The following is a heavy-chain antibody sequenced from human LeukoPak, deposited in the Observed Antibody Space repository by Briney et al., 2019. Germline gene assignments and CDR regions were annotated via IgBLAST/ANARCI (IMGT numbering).Heavy chain of an antibody. CDR3: AATSVGATINDAFDI. CDR2: IVVGSNRT. J-gene: IGHJ3*02. D-gene: IGHD1-26*01. Sequence: SVKVSCKASGFTFTRSAVQWVRQARGQRLEWIGWIVVGSNRTNYAQKLQERVTITRDMSTGTAYMELGSLRSEDTAVYYCAATSVGATINDAFDIWGQGTVVTVSS. CDR1: GFTFTRSA. V-gene: IGHV1-58*01.